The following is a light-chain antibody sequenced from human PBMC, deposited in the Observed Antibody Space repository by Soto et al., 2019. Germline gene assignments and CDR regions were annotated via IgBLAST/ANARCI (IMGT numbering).Light chain of an antibody. V-gene: IGKV3-15*01. CDR3: QQYNDWPLT. CDR1: QSLSSN. Sequence: VMTQSPATLSVSPGETATLSCRASQSLSSNLGWYQQKPGQAPRLLIFGASTRATGIPARFSGSGSGTEFSRTISSLQSEDFAVYFWQQYNDWPLTFGQGTKVEIK. J-gene: IGKJ1*01. CDR2: GAS.